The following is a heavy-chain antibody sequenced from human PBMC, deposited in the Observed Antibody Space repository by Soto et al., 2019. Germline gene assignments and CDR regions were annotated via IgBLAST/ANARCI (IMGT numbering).Heavy chain of an antibody. CDR1: GGTFRNLA. V-gene: IGHV1-69*01. CDR3: ARRSVSHSNAFDF. D-gene: IGHD2-15*01. J-gene: IGHJ3*01. Sequence: QVQLVQSGAEVKKPGSSVKVSCKASGGTFRNLAINCVRQAPGQGLEWMGGFIPIIGGGINAQKFQGRVTITSDESTSTAYMELSSLKSEDTAMYFCARRSVSHSNAFDFWGQGTMVTVSS. CDR2: FIPIIGGG.